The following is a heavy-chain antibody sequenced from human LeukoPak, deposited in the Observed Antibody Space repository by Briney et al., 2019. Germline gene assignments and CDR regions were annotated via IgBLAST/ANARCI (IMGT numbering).Heavy chain of an antibody. CDR3: TRHLSSGLEY. CDR2: IRSKANSYAT. V-gene: IGHV3-73*01. Sequence: GGSLKLSCAASGFTFSGSAMHWVRQASGKGLEWVGRIRSKANSYATAYAASVKGRFTISRDDSKNTAYLQMNSLKTEDTAVYYCTRHLSSGLEYWGQGTLVTVSS. J-gene: IGHJ4*02. CDR1: GFTFSGSA. D-gene: IGHD6-19*01.